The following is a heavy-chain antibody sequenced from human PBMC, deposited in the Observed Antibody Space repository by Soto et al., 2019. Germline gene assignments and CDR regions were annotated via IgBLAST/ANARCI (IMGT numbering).Heavy chain of an antibody. CDR3: AKDMERGDYDFWSGYYTLRSYYYGMDV. V-gene: IGHV3-30*18. CDR1: GFTFSSYG. D-gene: IGHD3-3*01. J-gene: IGHJ6*02. Sequence: QVQLVESGGGVVQPGRSLRLSCAASGFTFSSYGMHWVRQAPGKGLEWVAVISYDGSNKYYADSVKGRFTISRDNSKNTLYLQMNSLRAEDTAVYYCAKDMERGDYDFWSGYYTLRSYYYGMDVWGQGTTVTVSS. CDR2: ISYDGSNK.